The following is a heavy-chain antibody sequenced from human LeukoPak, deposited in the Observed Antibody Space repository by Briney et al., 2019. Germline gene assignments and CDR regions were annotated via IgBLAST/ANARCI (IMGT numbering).Heavy chain of an antibody. CDR3: ARENSGNYREFDY. J-gene: IGHJ4*02. D-gene: IGHD1-26*01. CDR1: GGSISSYY. V-gene: IGHV4-4*07. Sequence: SETLSLTCTVSGGSISSYYWSWIRQPAGKGLEWTGRIYTSGSTNYNASLKSRVSMSVDTSKNQFSLKLSSVTAADTAVFYCARENSGNYREFDYWGQGTPVTVSS. CDR2: IYTSGST.